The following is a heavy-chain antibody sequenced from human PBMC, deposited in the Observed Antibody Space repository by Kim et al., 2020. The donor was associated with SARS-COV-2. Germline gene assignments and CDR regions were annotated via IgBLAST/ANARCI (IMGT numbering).Heavy chain of an antibody. Sequence: SGPTLVNPTQTLTLTCTFSGFSLSTSGAGVGWIRQPPGKALEWLALIYWDDDKRYSPSLKSRLTITKDTSKNQVVLTMTNMDPVDTATYYCAHRSRSTWSGPYFDYWGQGTLVTVSS. V-gene: IGHV2-5*02. CDR3: AHRSRSTWSGPYFDY. CDR2: IYWDDDK. D-gene: IGHD1-26*01. J-gene: IGHJ4*02. CDR1: GFSLSTSGAG.